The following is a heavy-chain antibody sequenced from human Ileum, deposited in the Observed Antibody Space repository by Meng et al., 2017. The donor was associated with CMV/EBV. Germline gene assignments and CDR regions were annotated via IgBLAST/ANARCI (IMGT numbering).Heavy chain of an antibody. CDR2: INGDGSNT. V-gene: IGHV3-74*01. CDR1: GFTFSAYW. D-gene: IGHD3-10*01. CDR3: ATSMLRGLSRSYYPKDV. Sequence: GESLKISCAASGFTFSAYWMHWVRQAPGKGLVWVSHINGDGSNTSYADSVRGRFTISRDNAKNTLYLQMGSLRVEDTAVYYCATSMLRGLSRSYYPKDVWGQGTTVTVSS. J-gene: IGHJ6*02.